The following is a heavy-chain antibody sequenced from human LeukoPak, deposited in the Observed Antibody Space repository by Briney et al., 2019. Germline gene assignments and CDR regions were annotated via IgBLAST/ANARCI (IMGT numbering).Heavy chain of an antibody. CDR1: GFTFSSYW. Sequence: GGSLRLSCAASGFTFSSYWVSWVRQAPGKGLEWVANIKQDGSEKYYVDSVKGRFTISRDNAKNSRYLQTNSRRAEDTAVYYCARDVAEWGQGTLVTVSS. CDR2: IKQDGSEK. D-gene: IGHD2-21*01. J-gene: IGHJ4*02. V-gene: IGHV3-7*01. CDR3: ARDVAE.